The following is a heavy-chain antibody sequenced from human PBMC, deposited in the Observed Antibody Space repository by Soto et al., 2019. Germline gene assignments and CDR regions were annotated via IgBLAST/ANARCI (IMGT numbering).Heavy chain of an antibody. Sequence: QLQLQESGPGLVKPSETLSLTCTVSGGSISSSSYYWGWIRQPPGKGLEWIGSIYYSGSTYYNPSLKSRVTISVDTSKNQFSLKLSAVTAADTAVYYCLIGSLPAFDIWVQGTMVTVSS. J-gene: IGHJ3*02. CDR2: IYYSGST. V-gene: IGHV4-39*01. CDR1: GGSISSSSYY. CDR3: LIGSLPAFDI. D-gene: IGHD1-26*01.